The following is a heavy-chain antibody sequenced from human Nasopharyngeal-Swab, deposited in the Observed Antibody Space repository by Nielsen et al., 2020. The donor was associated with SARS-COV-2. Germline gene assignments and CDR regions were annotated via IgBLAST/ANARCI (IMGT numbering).Heavy chain of an antibody. J-gene: IGHJ5*02. V-gene: IGHV1-46*01. CDR2: INPSGGST. Sequence: ASVKVSCKASGYTFISYYMHWVRQAPGQGREWMGIINPSGGSTSYAQKFQGRVTMTRDTSTSTVYMELSSLRSEDTAVYYCARDEGRGLLTGFLKNWFDPWGQGTLVTVSS. D-gene: IGHD1-26*01. CDR1: GYTFISYY. CDR3: ARDEGRGLLTGFLKNWFDP.